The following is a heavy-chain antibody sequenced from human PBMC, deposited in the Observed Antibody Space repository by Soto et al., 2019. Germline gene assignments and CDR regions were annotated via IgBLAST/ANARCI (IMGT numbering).Heavy chain of an antibody. V-gene: IGHV1-18*01. Sequence: QVQLVQSGAEVKKPGASVKVSCKASGYTFTSYGISWVRQAPGQGLEWMGRISAYNGNTNYAQKVQGRVTMTTDTSTSTAYMELRSLRSDDTAVYYCARVGFYGDYLEYFQHWGQGTLVTVSS. CDR2: ISAYNGNT. J-gene: IGHJ1*01. CDR3: ARVGFYGDYLEYFQH. CDR1: GYTFTSYG. D-gene: IGHD4-17*01.